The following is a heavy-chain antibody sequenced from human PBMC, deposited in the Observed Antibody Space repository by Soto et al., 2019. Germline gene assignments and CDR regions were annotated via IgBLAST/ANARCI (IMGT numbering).Heavy chain of an antibody. Sequence: SETLFLTCTVSGASVSNGLFYWSWIRQSPGQGLEWLGYVYYTGITNYNPSLRSRVTMSVDTSKNQFSLKLTSVTAADTAMFYCAREGVAYCGADCADAFDIWGQGTMVTVSS. CDR3: AREGVAYCGADCADAFDI. J-gene: IGHJ3*02. V-gene: IGHV4-61*01. CDR1: GASVSNGLFY. CDR2: VYYTGIT. D-gene: IGHD2-21*02.